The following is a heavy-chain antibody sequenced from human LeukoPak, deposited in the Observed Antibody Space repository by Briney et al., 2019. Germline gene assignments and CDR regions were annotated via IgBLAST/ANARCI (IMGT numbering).Heavy chain of an antibody. D-gene: IGHD6-19*01. CDR3: ARQAIAVAVNFDY. CDR1: GGSISSSSYY. V-gene: IGHV4-39*01. Sequence: KPSETLSLTCTVSGGSISSSSYYWGWIRQPPGKGLEWIGSIYYSGSTYYNPSLKSRVTISVDTSKNQFSLKLCSVTAADTAVYYCARQAIAVAVNFDYWGQGTLVTVSS. CDR2: IYYSGST. J-gene: IGHJ4*02.